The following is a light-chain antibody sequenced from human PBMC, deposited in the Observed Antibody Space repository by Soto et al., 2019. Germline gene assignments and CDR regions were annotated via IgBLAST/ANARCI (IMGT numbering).Light chain of an antibody. J-gene: IGLJ2*01. V-gene: IGLV2-23*02. CDR2: EVS. CDR3: CSYAGSSTFVV. CDR1: SSDVGSYNL. Sequence: QSALTQPASVSGTPGQSITISCTGTSSDVGSYNLVSWYQQHPGKAPKLMISEVSKRPSGVSNRFSGSKSGNTASLTISGLQAEDEADYCCCSYAGSSTFVVFGGGTKLTVL.